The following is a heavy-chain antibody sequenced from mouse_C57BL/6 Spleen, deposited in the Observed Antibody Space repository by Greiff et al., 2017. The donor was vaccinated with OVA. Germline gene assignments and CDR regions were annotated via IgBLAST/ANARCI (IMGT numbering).Heavy chain of an antibody. CDR2: IYPGSGST. J-gene: IGHJ3*01. D-gene: IGHD2-5*01. Sequence: QVQLKQPGAELVKPGASVKMSCKASGYTFTSYWITWVKQRPGQGLEWIGDIYPGSGSTNYNEKFKSKATLTVDTSSSTAYMQLSSLTSEDSAVYYCARKSNYVAWFAYWGQGTLVTVSA. V-gene: IGHV1-55*01. CDR3: ARKSNYVAWFAY. CDR1: GYTFTSYW.